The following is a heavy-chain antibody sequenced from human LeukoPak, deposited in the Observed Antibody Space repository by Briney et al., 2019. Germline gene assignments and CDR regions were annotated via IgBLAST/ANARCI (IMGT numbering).Heavy chain of an antibody. CDR1: GGSISSSSYY. D-gene: IGHD6-13*01. Sequence: PSETLSLTCTVSGGSISSSSYYWGWIRQPPGKGLEWIGSIYYSGSTYYNPSLKSRVTISVDTSKNQFSLKLSSVTAADPAVYYCARAVSSSWPTIYSYSGMDVWGQGTTVTVSS. V-gene: IGHV4-39*07. CDR2: IYYSGST. CDR3: ARAVSSSWPTIYSYSGMDV. J-gene: IGHJ6*02.